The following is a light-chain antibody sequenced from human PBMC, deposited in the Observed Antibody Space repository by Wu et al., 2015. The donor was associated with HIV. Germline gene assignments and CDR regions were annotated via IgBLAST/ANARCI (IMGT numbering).Light chain of an antibody. Sequence: EIVLTQSPGTLSLSPGERATLSCRASQSVSSNYLAWYQQKPGQAPGLVIYGVSSRATGIPDRFSGSGSGTDYTLIISRLEPEDFAVYYCQQYGSSSITFGQGTRLEIK. J-gene: IGKJ5*01. CDR3: QQYGSSSIT. V-gene: IGKV3-20*01. CDR2: GVS. CDR1: QSVSSNY.